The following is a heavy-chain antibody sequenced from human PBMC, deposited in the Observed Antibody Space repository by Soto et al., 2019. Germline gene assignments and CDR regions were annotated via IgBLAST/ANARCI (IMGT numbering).Heavy chain of an antibody. V-gene: IGHV4-39*01. CDR3: ARGIYIGSSGYYLDF. Sequence: SETMSLTCTVSGDSIRNRNYYWGWIRQPPGKGLEWIVSRYDDGSTFYNPSLRSRVTISVDTAKKEFSLKVTSVTAADTAVYYCARGIYIGSSGYYLDFWGQGTLVTVSS. J-gene: IGHJ4*02. CDR1: GDSIRNRNYY. CDR2: RYDDGST. D-gene: IGHD3-22*01.